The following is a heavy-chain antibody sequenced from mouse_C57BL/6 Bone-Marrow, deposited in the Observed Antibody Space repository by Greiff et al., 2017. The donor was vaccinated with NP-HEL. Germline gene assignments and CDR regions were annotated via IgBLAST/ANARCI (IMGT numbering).Heavy chain of an antibody. CDR1: GYTFTDYY. J-gene: IGHJ2*01. CDR3: ARGVYYGSSYDY. D-gene: IGHD1-1*01. Sequence: EVKLQQSGPVLVKPGASVKMSCKASGYTFTDYYMNWVKQSHGKSLEWIGVINPYNGGTSYNQKFKGKATLTVDKSSSTAYMELNSLTSEDSAVYYCARGVYYGSSYDYWGQGTTLTVSS. V-gene: IGHV1-19*01. CDR2: INPYNGGT.